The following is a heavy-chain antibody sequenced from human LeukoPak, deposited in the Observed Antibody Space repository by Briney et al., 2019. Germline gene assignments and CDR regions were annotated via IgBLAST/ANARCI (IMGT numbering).Heavy chain of an antibody. CDR3: ARNGYKYGTPLNY. CDR1: GFTFGSYA. V-gene: IGHV3-23*01. J-gene: IGHJ4*02. D-gene: IGHD5-18*01. CDR2: ITDSGGDT. Sequence: PGGSLRLSCAASGFTFGSYALSWVRQAPGKGLEWVSGITDSGGDTYYADSVKGRFTISRDNSKNTLYLQMNSLRAEDTAMYYCARNGYKYGTPLNYWGQGTLVTVSS.